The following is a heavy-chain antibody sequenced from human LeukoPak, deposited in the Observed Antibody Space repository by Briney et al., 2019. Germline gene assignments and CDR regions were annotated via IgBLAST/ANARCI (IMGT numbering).Heavy chain of an antibody. V-gene: IGHV3-23*01. J-gene: IGHJ4*02. CDR2: ISSIGDNT. D-gene: IGHD1-26*01. CDR1: GFTVSSNY. CDR3: ALSGSQHKNLPDH. Sequence: GGSLRLSCAASGFTVSSNYMTWVRQAPGKGPEWVSAISSIGDNTYYADSVKGRFTMYRDSSKNMLYLRMNSLRAEDTAVYYCALSGSQHKNLPDHWGQGTLVTVSS.